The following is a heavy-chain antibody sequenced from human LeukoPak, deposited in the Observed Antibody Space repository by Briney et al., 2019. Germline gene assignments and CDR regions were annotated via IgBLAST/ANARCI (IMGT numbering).Heavy chain of an antibody. CDR3: ARYYDSTGYVTDQ. CDR2: IYPDDSET. CDR1: GYRFTSYW. Sequence: GESLKISCKTSGYRFTSYWIGWVLQMSGGGLEWMGIIYPDDSETKYSPSFQGQVTISVDKSISTAFLQWSSLKASNTAMYYCARYYDSTGYVTDQWGQGTLVTVSS. J-gene: IGHJ4*02. V-gene: IGHV5-51*01. D-gene: IGHD3-22*01.